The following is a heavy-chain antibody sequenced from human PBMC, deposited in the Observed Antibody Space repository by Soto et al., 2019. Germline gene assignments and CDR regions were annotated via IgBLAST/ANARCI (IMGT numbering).Heavy chain of an antibody. D-gene: IGHD2-2*02. Sequence: GGSLRLSCTASGFPFTTYAMNWVRQAPGKGLEWVSGISGSGDSLYYAHSVKGRFTISRDNSKNTVYLQMNSLTVEDTAVYYCTKAAYTLPTDSWGQGTLVTVSS. CDR1: GFPFTTYA. CDR2: ISGSGDSL. CDR3: TKAAYTLPTDS. V-gene: IGHV3-23*01. J-gene: IGHJ5*01.